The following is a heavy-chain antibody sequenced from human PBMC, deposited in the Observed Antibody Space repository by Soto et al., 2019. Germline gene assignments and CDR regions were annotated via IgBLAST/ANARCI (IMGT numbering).Heavy chain of an antibody. CDR2: IIPIFGTA. J-gene: IGHJ5*02. Sequence: SVKVSCKSSGGTFSSYAISWVRQAPGQGLEWMGGIIPIFGTANYAQKFQGRVTITADESTSTAYMELSSLRSEDTAVYYCANYYGSGRYYTHRGRFDPWGQGTLVTVSS. CDR3: ANYYGSGRYYTHRGRFDP. D-gene: IGHD3-10*01. CDR1: GGTFSSYA. V-gene: IGHV1-69*13.